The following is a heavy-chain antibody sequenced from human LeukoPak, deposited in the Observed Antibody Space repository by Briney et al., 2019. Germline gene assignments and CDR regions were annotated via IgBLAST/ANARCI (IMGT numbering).Heavy chain of an antibody. V-gene: IGHV1-46*01. Sequence: GASVKVSCKASGYTFTSYGISWVRQAPGQGLEWMGIVVPRRGTTEYAQMFQGRVTMTRDTSTSTVYMELSSLRYEDTAVYYCVREEEGGTFDYWGQGTLVTVSS. J-gene: IGHJ4*02. CDR3: VREEEGGTFDY. D-gene: IGHD3-16*01. CDR1: GYTFTSYG. CDR2: VVPRRGTT.